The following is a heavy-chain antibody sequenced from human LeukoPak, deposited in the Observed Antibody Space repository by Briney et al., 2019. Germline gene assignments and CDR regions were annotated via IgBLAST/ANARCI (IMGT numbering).Heavy chain of an antibody. CDR2: ISSSSTTI. CDR3: ARDRCSGGRCYSLSVGYMDV. CDR1: GFTFSSYS. V-gene: IGHV3-48*01. J-gene: IGHJ6*03. D-gene: IGHD2-15*01. Sequence: GGSLRLSCAGSGFTFSSYSMNWVRQAPGKGLEWVSYISSSSTTIYYADSVKGRFTISRDNAKNSLYLQMNSLRAEDTALYYCARDRCSGGRCYSLSVGYMDVWGKGTTVTV.